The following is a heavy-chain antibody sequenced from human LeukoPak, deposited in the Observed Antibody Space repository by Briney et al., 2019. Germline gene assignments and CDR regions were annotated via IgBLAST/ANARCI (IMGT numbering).Heavy chain of an antibody. J-gene: IGHJ4*02. Sequence: GGSLRLSCSASGFTFTSHVMHWVRQAPGKGLQYYAGSVKGRFTISRDSSKSTVYLQMNSLTAEDTAVYYCVRGGLERRTNFDDRGQGTLVSVSS. CDR3: VRGGLERRTNFDD. CDR1: GFTFTSHV. V-gene: IGHV3-64D*06. D-gene: IGHD1-1*01.